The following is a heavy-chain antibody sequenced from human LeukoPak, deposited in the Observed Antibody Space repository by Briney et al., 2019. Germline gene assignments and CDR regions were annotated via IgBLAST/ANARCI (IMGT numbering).Heavy chain of an antibody. CDR2: ISYDGSNK. CDR3: ARERYSGSYSIAFDY. CDR1: GFTFSSHA. Sequence: GRSLRLSCAASGFTFSSHAMHWVRQAPGKGLEWVAVISYDGSNKYYADSVKGRFTISRDNSKNTLYLQMNSLRAEDTAVYYCARERYSGSYSIAFDYWGQGTLVTVSS. J-gene: IGHJ4*02. V-gene: IGHV3-30*04. D-gene: IGHD3-10*01.